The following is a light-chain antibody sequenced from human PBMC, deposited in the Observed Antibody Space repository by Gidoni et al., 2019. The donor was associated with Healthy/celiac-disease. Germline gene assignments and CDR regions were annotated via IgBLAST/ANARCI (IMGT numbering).Light chain of an antibody. CDR3: QQRSNWLT. CDR2: DAS. CDR1: QSVSSY. J-gene: IGKJ4*01. Sequence: EIVFTQSSATLSLSPGERATLSCRASQSVSSYVAWYQQKPGQAPRLLTYDASNRATGIPARFSGSGSGTDFTLTISSLEPEDFAVYYCQQRSNWLTFGGGTKVEIK. V-gene: IGKV3-11*01.